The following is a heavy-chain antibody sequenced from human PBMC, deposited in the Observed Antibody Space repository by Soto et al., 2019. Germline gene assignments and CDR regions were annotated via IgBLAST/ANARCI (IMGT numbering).Heavy chain of an antibody. CDR2: IYYSGST. CDR1: GGSISSGGYY. Sequence: SETLSLTCTVSGGSISSGGYYWSWIRQHPGKGLEWIGYIYYSGSTYYNPSLKSRVTISADTSKNQFSLKLSSVTAADTAVYYCARERYGYSSCWYKGHYYGMDVWGQGTMVTVSS. D-gene: IGHD6-19*01. J-gene: IGHJ6*02. CDR3: ARERYGYSSCWYKGHYYGMDV. V-gene: IGHV4-31*03.